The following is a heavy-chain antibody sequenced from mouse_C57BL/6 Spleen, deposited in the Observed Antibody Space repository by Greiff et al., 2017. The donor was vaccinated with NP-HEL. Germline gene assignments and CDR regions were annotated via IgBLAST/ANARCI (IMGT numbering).Heavy chain of an antibody. CDR1: GYTFTSYW. V-gene: IGHV1-72*01. D-gene: IGHD1-1*01. Sequence: QVQLKQSGAELVKPGASVKLSCKASGYTFTSYWMHWVKQRPGRGLEWIGRIDPNSGGTKYNEKFKSKATLTVDKPSSTAYMQLSSLTSEDSAVYYCARPDYYGSSTRYYFDYWGQGTTLTVSS. CDR3: ARPDYYGSSTRYYFDY. CDR2: IDPNSGGT. J-gene: IGHJ2*01.